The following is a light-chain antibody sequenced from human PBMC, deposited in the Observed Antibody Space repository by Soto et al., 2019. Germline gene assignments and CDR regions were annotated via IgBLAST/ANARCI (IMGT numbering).Light chain of an antibody. Sequence: DIRMTRSPSSLSASVGDTVTITCRASQGISDYLSWFQHKPGEAPKLLIYTASSLQGGVPLRFSRAGSRTDFSLTISGLQPEDSATYYRQQTYTFPWTFGQGTRVEIX. CDR3: QQTYTFPWT. CDR2: TAS. CDR1: QGISDY. J-gene: IGKJ1*01. V-gene: IGKV1-39*01.